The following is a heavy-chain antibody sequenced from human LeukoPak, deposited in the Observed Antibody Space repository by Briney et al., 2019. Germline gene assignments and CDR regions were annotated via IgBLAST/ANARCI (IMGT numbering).Heavy chain of an antibody. Sequence: GGSLRLSCAASGFTFDDYGMSWVRQAPGKGLEWVSGISWNGGSTGYADSVKGRFTISRDSAKNSLYLQMNGLRAEDTAFYHCARGYSSSSDYWGQGTLVTVSS. CDR3: ARGYSSSSDY. D-gene: IGHD6-13*01. CDR2: ISWNGGST. CDR1: GFTFDDYG. V-gene: IGHV3-20*01. J-gene: IGHJ4*02.